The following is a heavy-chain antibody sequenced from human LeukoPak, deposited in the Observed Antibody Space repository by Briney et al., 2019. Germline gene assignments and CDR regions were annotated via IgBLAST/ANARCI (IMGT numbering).Heavy chain of an antibody. J-gene: IGHJ4*02. CDR1: GFTFSSYG. V-gene: IGHV3-21*01. CDR2: ISSSSSYI. Sequence: GGSLRLSCAASGFTFSSYGMHWVRQAPGKGLEWVSSISSSSSYIYYADSVKGRFTISRDNAKNSLYLQMNSLRAEDTAVYYCARGLSSPSWDYWGQGTLVTVSS. D-gene: IGHD3-10*01. CDR3: ARGLSSPSWDY.